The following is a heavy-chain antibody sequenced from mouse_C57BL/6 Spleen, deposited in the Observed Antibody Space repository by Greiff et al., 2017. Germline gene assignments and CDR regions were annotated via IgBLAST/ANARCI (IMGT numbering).Heavy chain of an antibody. Sequence: VQLQQSGPELVKPGASVKISCKASGYAFSSSWMNWVKQRPGKGLEWIGRIYPGDGDTNYNGKFKGKATLTADKSSSTAYMQLSSLTSEDSAVYFCAPAGETSAWFAYWGQGTLVTVSA. CDR3: APAGETSAWFAY. J-gene: IGHJ3*01. CDR1: GYAFSSSW. CDR2: IYPGDGDT. V-gene: IGHV1-82*01.